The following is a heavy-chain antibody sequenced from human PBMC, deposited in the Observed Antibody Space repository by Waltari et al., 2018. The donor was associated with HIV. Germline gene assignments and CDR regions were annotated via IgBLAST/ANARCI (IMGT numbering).Heavy chain of an antibody. CDR2: IYYGGST. CDR1: GDSINSGGYY. Sequence: QVQLQESGPGLVKPSQTLSLTCTVSGDSINSGGYYWSWIRQHPEKGLEWIGHIYYGGSTYYNPSLRSRVTISLDTSKDQFSLKLTSLTAADTAVYYCARQLGGTTGSYLYNGIDVWGQGTTVTVSS. J-gene: IGHJ6*02. V-gene: IGHV4-31*03. CDR3: ARQLGGTTGSYLYNGIDV. D-gene: IGHD1-1*01.